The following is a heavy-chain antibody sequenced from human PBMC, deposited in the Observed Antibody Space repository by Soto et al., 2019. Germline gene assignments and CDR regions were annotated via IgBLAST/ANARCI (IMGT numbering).Heavy chain of an antibody. CDR1: GGSFSGYF. CDR2: TNHRGTT. CDR3: ATRSPAFCSASTCFRPFEF. V-gene: IGHV4-34*01. D-gene: IGHD2-15*01. Sequence: QVHLQQWGAGLLKPSETLSLTCAVSGGSFSGYFWSWIRQSPGKGLEWIGETNHRGTTNYNPSLESRVTISPETSKNQFSLKLRSLTAADTAVYYCATRSPAFCSASTCFRPFEFWGQGTLATVSS. J-gene: IGHJ4*02.